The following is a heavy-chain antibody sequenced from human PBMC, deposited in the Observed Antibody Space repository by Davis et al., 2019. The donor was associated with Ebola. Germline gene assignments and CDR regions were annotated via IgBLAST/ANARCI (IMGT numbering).Heavy chain of an antibody. D-gene: IGHD2-15*01. Sequence: PGGSLRLSCAASGLDFSYHRMNWVRQVPGKGLEWLSYIATSATDYADSVKGRFTISRDNAQNSLYLQMNNLRDEDTAVYYCARGGGCSGGSCWYADYWGQGTLVIVSS. V-gene: IGHV3-48*02. CDR1: GLDFSYHR. J-gene: IGHJ4*02. CDR2: IATSAT. CDR3: ARGGGCSGGSCWYADY.